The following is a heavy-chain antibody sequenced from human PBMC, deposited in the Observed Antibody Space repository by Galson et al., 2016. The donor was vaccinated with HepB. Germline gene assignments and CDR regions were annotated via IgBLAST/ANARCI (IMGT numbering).Heavy chain of an antibody. CDR1: GDTFSSYG. D-gene: IGHD5-18*01. CDR3: AREGAGEYTYGRYYFDY. V-gene: IGHV1-69*13. Sequence: SVKVSCKASGDTFSSYGISWVRQAPGQGLEWMGGIIPIFDTTNYAQKFQGRVTITADESTSTAYMELSSLRSEDTAVYYCAREGAGEYTYGRYYFDYWGQGTLVTVSS. CDR2: IIPIFDTT. J-gene: IGHJ4*02.